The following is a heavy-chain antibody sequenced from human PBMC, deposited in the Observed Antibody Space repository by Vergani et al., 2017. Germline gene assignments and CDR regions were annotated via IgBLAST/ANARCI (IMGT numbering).Heavy chain of an antibody. Sequence: QLQLQESGSGLVKPSQTLSLTCAVSGDSITNGGFSWNWIRQPPGNGPEWIGYIFPSGNSDYNPSLKNRVSISLDKSKNQFSLWVNSVTAADTAVYFCARASWRALVGHYYYMDVWGKGKTVVVSS. CDR2: IFPSGNS. V-gene: IGHV4-30-2*01. D-gene: IGHD3-3*01. J-gene: IGHJ6*03. CDR3: ARASWRALVGHYYYMDV. CDR1: GDSITNGGFS.